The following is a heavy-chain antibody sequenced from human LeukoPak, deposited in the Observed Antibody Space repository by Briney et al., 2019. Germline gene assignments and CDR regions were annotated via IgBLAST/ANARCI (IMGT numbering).Heavy chain of an antibody. CDR2: ISSSSSYI. CDR3: ARDEYSSSYFDY. CDR1: GFTFSSYS. Sequence: GGSLRLSYAASGFTFSSYSMNWVRQAPGKGLEWVPSISSSSSYIYYADSVKGRFTISRDNAKDSLYLQMNSLRAEDTAVYYCARDEYSSSYFDYWGQGTLVTVSS. J-gene: IGHJ4*02. D-gene: IGHD6-6*01. V-gene: IGHV3-21*01.